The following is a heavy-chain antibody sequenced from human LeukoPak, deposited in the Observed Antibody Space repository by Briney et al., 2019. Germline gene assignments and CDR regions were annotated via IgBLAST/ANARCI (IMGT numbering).Heavy chain of an antibody. CDR1: GFTFSSYW. J-gene: IGHJ4*02. D-gene: IGHD5-18*01. CDR3: ARDHVQLWSTFDY. Sequence: PGGSLRLSCAASGFTFSSYWMSWVRQAPGKGLEWVADIKQDGSEKYYVDSVKGRFTISRDNAKNSLYLQMNSLRAEDTAVYYCARDHVQLWSTFDYWGQGTLVTVSS. CDR2: IKQDGSEK. V-gene: IGHV3-7*03.